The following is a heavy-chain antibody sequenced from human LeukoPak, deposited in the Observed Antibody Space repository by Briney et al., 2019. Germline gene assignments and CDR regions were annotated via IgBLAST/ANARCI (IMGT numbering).Heavy chain of an antibody. CDR1: GYTFTGYH. V-gene: IGHV1-2*02. D-gene: IGHD1-1*01. Sequence: GASVKVSCKASGYTFTGYHIHWVRQAPGQGLEWMGWINPNSGGTNYAQKFQGRVTMTRDTSISTAYMELSRLRSDDTAVYYCARASVQLEPYFDYWGQGTLVTVSS. CDR3: ARASVQLEPYFDY. CDR2: INPNSGGT. J-gene: IGHJ4*02.